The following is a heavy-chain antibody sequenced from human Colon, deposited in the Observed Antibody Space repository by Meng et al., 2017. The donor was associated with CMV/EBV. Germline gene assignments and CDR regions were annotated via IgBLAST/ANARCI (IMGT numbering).Heavy chain of an antibody. J-gene: IGHJ6*02. D-gene: IGHD2-2*01. CDR3: ARGNIVVVPAAYCYYGMDV. CDR2: IYYSGST. V-gene: IGHV4-61*01. CDR1: GGSVSSGSYY. Sequence: SETLSLTCTVSGGSVSSGSYYWSWIRQPPGKGLEWIGYIYYSGSTNYNPSLKSRVTISVDTSKNQFSLKLSSVTAADTAVYYCARGNIVVVPAAYCYYGMDVWGQGTTVTVSS.